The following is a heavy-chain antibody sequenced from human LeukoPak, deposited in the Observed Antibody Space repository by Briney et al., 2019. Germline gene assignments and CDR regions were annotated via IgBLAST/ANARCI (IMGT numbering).Heavy chain of an antibody. J-gene: IGHJ4*02. Sequence: SVKVSCKASGGTFSSYAISWVRQAPGQGLEWMGRIIPIFGTANYAQKFQGRVSITTDESTSTAYMELSSLRSEDTAVYYCARMRYDCGLNWGQGTLVTVSS. D-gene: IGHD1-20*01. V-gene: IGHV1-69*05. CDR2: IIPIFGTA. CDR3: ARMRYDCGLN. CDR1: GGTFSSYA.